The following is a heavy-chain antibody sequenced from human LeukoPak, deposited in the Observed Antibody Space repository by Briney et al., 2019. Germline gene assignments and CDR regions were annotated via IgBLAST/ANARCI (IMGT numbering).Heavy chain of an antibody. Sequence: ASVKVSCKASGYTFTSYDINWVRQAAGQGLEWMGWINPNSGGTNYAQKFQGRVTMTRDTSNSTAYMELSRLRSDDTAVYYCARAGGRPKMDVWGKGTTVTVSS. V-gene: IGHV1-2*02. CDR3: ARAGGRPKMDV. D-gene: IGHD1-26*01. J-gene: IGHJ6*04. CDR2: INPNSGGT. CDR1: GYTFTSYD.